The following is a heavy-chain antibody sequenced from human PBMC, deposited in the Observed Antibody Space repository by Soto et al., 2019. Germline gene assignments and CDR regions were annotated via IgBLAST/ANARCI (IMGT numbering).Heavy chain of an antibody. V-gene: IGHV4-34*01. J-gene: IGHJ4*02. D-gene: IGHD3-22*01. Sequence: SETLALTCAVYGGSVSGYYWSWIRQPPGRGLEWIGEINHSGSTNYNPSLKSRVTISVGTSKNQFSLKLSSVTAADTAVYYCARGKYYYDSSGYYLPVYFDYWGQGTLVTVSS. CDR2: INHSGST. CDR3: ARGKYYYDSSGYYLPVYFDY. CDR1: GGSVSGYY.